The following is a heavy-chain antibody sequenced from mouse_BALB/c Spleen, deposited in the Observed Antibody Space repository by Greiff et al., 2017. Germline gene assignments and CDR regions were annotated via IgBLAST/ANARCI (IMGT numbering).Heavy chain of an antibody. J-gene: IGHJ3*01. D-gene: IGHD1-2*01. CDR1: GFTFSNYW. CDR3: TRPGGYGFAY. CDR2: IRLKSNNYAT. Sequence: DVKLQESGGGLVQPGGSMKLSCVASGFTFSNYWMNWVRQSPEKGLEWVAEIRLKSNNYATHYAASVKGRFTISRDDSKSSVYLQMNNLRAEDTGIYYCTRPGGYGFAYWGQGTLVTVSA. V-gene: IGHV6-6*02.